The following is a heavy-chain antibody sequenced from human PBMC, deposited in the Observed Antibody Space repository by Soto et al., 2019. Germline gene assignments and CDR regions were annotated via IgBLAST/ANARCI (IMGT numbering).Heavy chain of an antibody. Sequence: PGGSLRLSCAASGLTFSSYGMHWVRQAPGKGLEWVAVIWYDGSNKYYADSVKGRFTISRDNSKNTLYLQMNSLRAEDTAVYYCARDGSRRYYDSSGYYPGHWGQGTLVTVSS. CDR2: IWYDGSNK. V-gene: IGHV3-33*01. CDR1: GLTFSSYG. J-gene: IGHJ4*02. CDR3: ARDGSRRYYDSSGYYPGH. D-gene: IGHD3-22*01.